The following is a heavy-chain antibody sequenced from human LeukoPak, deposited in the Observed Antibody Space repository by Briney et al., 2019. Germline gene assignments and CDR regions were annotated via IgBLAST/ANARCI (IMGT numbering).Heavy chain of an antibody. CDR3: ARANGGDSGDALDI. Sequence: SVKVSCKASGGTFSSYAISWVRQAPGQGLEWMGRIIPILGIANYAQKFQGRVTITADKSTNTVYMELSSLRSQDTAVYYCARANGGDSGDALDIWGQGTMVTVSS. J-gene: IGHJ3*02. CDR2: IIPILGIA. V-gene: IGHV1-69*04. D-gene: IGHD4-23*01. CDR1: GGTFSSYA.